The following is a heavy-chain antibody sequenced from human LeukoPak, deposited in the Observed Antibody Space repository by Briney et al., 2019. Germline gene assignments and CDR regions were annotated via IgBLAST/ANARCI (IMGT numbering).Heavy chain of an antibody. Sequence: GGSLRLSCEASGFTFSNYAMSWVRQGPGMGLEWVSSISGSGVSTKYADSVKGRFTISRDNSKNTLYLQMNSLRAEDTAVYYCATRNRITGTTLHYFDYWGQGTLVTVSS. V-gene: IGHV3-23*01. CDR3: ATRNRITGTTLHYFDY. D-gene: IGHD1-20*01. CDR2: ISGSGVST. J-gene: IGHJ4*02. CDR1: GFTFSNYA.